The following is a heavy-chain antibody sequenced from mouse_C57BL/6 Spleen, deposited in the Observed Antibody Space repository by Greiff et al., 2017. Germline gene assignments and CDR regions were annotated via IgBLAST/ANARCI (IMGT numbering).Heavy chain of an antibody. D-gene: IGHD2-4*01. J-gene: IGHJ3*01. CDR1: GYTFTSYW. Sequence: VQLQQPGAELVKPGASVKLSCKASGYTFTSYWMHWVKQRPGRGLEWIGRIDPNSGGTKYNEKFKSKATLTVDKPSSTAYMQLSSLTSEDSAVYYCARCYYDYDGGAWFAYWGQGTLVTVSA. V-gene: IGHV1-72*01. CDR3: ARCYYDYDGGAWFAY. CDR2: IDPNSGGT.